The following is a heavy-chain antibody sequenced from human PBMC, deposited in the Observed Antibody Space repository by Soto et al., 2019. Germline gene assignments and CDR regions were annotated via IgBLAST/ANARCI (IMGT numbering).Heavy chain of an antibody. D-gene: IGHD3-3*01. J-gene: IGHJ6*02. V-gene: IGHV3-73*01. CDR2: IGSKANSYAT. CDR3: TRATEDYYDFWSGYSVFVYGMDV. CDR1: GFTFSGSA. Sequence: GGSLRLSCAASGFTFSGSAMHWVRQASGKGLEWVGRIGSKANSYATAYAASVKGRFTISRDDSKNTAYLQMNSLKTEDTAVYYCTRATEDYYDFWSGYSVFVYGMDVWGQGTTVTVSS.